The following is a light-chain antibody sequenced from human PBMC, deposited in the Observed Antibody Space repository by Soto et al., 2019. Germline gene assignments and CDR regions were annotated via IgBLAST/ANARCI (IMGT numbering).Light chain of an antibody. CDR1: QSVRTTY. J-gene: IGKJ4*01. V-gene: IGKV3-20*01. CDR3: QQYGSSPPVT. CDR2: GAS. Sequence: EIVLTQSPGTLSLSPGERATLSCRASQSVRTTYLAWYQQKFGQAPRLLIYGASSRATGIPDRFSGSGSGTDFPLTISRLEPEDFAVYYCQQYGSSPPVTFGGGTKVEIK.